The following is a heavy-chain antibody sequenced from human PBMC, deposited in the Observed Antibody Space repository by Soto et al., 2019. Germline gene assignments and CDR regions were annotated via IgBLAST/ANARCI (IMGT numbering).Heavy chain of an antibody. Sequence: GGSLRLSCAASGFTSSSYEMNWVRQAPGKGLEWVSYISSSGSTIYYADSVKGRFTISRDNAKNSLYLQMNSLRAEDTAVYYCARGRGSYVPFYYYYGMDVWGQGTTVTVSS. CDR1: GFTSSSYE. CDR3: ARGRGSYVPFYYYYGMDV. CDR2: ISSSGSTI. D-gene: IGHD1-26*01. V-gene: IGHV3-48*03. J-gene: IGHJ6*02.